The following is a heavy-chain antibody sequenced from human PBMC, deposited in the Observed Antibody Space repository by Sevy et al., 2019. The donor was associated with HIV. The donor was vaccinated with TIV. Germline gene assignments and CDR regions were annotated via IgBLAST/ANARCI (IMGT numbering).Heavy chain of an antibody. CDR1: GYTFTSYA. CDR3: ARVLYYYDSSGYSYYFDY. Sequence: ASVKVSCKASGYTFTSYALNWVRQAPGQGLEWMGWINTDTGSPTYAQGFTGRFVFSLDTSVSTAYLQISSLKAEDTAVYYCARVLYYYDSSGYSYYFDYWGQGTLVTVSS. V-gene: IGHV7-4-1*02. CDR2: INTDTGSP. D-gene: IGHD3-22*01. J-gene: IGHJ4*02.